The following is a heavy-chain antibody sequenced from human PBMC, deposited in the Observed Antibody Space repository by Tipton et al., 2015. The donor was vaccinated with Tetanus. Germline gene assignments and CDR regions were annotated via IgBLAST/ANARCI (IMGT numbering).Heavy chain of an antibody. D-gene: IGHD3-16*01. CDR2: ISGSGGST. CDR1: GFTFSSYA. J-gene: IGHJ5*02. CDR3: AKVSGVRGSWSWFDP. V-gene: IGHV3-23*01. Sequence: SLRLSCAASGFTFSSYAMSWVRQAPGKGLEWVSAISGSGGSTYYADSVKGRFTISRDNSKNTLYLQMNSLRAEDTAVYYCAKVSGVRGSWSWFDPWGQGTLVTVSS.